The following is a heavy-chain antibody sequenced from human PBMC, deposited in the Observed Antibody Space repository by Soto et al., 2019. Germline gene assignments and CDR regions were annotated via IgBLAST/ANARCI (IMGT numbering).Heavy chain of an antibody. V-gene: IGHV3-15*01. Sequence: GGSLRLSCAASGFTFSNAWMSWVHQAPGKGLEWVGRIKSKTDGGTTDYAAPVKGRFTISRDDSKNTLYLQMNSLKTEDTAVYYCTTDTMYSSSDYWGQGTLVTVSS. CDR1: GFTFSNAW. D-gene: IGHD6-6*01. CDR2: IKSKTDGGTT. CDR3: TTDTMYSSSDY. J-gene: IGHJ4*02.